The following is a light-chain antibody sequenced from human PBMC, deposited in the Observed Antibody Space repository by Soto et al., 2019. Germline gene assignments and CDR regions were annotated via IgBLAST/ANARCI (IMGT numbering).Light chain of an antibody. CDR3: QQYNSWPIT. CDR1: QSVSSY. V-gene: IGKV3-11*01. CDR2: DAS. J-gene: IGKJ5*01. Sequence: DIVLTQSPATLSLSPGERATLSCRASQSVSSYLAWYQQKPGQAPRLLIYDASTWGTGVPPRFTGSGSGTEFTLTISGLQSEDFAVYYCQQYNSWPITFGQGTRLENK.